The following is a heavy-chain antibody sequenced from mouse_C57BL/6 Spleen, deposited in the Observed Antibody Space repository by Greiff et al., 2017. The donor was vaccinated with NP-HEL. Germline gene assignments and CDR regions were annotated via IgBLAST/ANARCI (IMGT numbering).Heavy chain of an antibody. D-gene: IGHD2-2*01. J-gene: IGHJ3*01. Sequence: QVQLQQPGAELVRPGSSVKLSCKASGYTFTSYWMDWVKQRPGQGLEWIGNIYPSDSETHYNQKFKDKATLTVDKSSSTAYMQLSSLTSEDSAGYYCATGYDRFAYWGQGTLVTVSA. CDR3: ATGYDRFAY. CDR2: IYPSDSET. CDR1: GYTFTSYW. V-gene: IGHV1-61*01.